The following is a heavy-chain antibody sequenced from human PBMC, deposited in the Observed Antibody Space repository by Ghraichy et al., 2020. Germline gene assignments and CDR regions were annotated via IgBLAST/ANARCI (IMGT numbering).Heavy chain of an antibody. CDR1: GFTVSSNY. J-gene: IGHJ3*02. V-gene: IGHV3-53*04. Sequence: ESPNISCAASGFTVSSNYMSWVRQAPGKGLEWVSVIYSGGSTYYADSVKGRFTISRHNSKNTLYLQMNSLRAEDTAVYYCARDRGLRDAFDIWGQGTMVTVSS. CDR3: ARDRGLRDAFDI. D-gene: IGHD4-17*01. CDR2: IYSGGST.